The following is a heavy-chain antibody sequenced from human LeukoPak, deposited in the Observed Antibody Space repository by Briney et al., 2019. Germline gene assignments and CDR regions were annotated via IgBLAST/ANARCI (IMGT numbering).Heavy chain of an antibody. CDR1: GYSFTSYW. V-gene: IGHV5-51*01. CDR3: ARPVAMVRGVPYYFDY. Sequence: GESLQISCKGSGYSFTSYWIGWVRQLPGKGLEWMGIIYPGDSDTRYSPSFQGQVTISADKSISTAYLQWSSLKASDTAMYYCARPVAMVRGVPYYFDYWGQGTLVTVSS. D-gene: IGHD3-10*01. CDR2: IYPGDSDT. J-gene: IGHJ4*02.